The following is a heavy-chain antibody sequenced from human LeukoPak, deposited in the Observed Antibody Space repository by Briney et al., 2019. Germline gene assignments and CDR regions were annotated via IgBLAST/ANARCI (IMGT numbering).Heavy chain of an antibody. V-gene: IGHV4-39*07. CDR2: IYYRGNA. CDR3: AREEDRSGD. CDR1: GGSISSYY. Sequence: PSETLSLTCTVSGGSISSYYWAWIRQPPGQGLEWIGSIYYRGNAYYNPSLKSRVTISVDASKNQFSLSLSSVTAADTAVYYCAREEDRSGDWGQGTLVTVT. J-gene: IGHJ4*02. D-gene: IGHD3-22*01.